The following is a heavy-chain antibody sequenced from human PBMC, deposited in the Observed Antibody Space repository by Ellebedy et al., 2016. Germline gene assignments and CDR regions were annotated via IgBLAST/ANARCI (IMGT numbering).Heavy chain of an antibody. CDR3: TRGRGPTPFDY. V-gene: IGHV3-49*03. D-gene: IGHD3-10*01. CDR1: GFAFGDYA. CDR2: IRSKAYGGTT. J-gene: IGHJ4*02. Sequence: GGSLRLSCTASGFAFGDYAMSWFRQAPGKGLEWVGFIRSKAYGGTTEYAASVKGRFTISRDDSKSIAYLQMNSLKTEDTAVYYCTRGRGPTPFDYWGQGTLVTVSS.